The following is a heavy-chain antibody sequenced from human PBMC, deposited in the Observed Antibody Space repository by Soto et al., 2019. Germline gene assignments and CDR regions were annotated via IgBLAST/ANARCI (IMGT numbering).Heavy chain of an antibody. CDR1: GGSISSYY. CDR3: ARDTGSNIALDY. Sequence: NPSETLSLTCTVSGGSISSYYWSWIRQPPGKGLEWIGYIYYSGSTNYNPSLKSRVTISVDTSKNQFSLKLSSVTAADTAVYYCARDTGSNIALDYWGQGTLVTVSS. CDR2: IYYSGST. V-gene: IGHV4-59*01. D-gene: IGHD5-12*01. J-gene: IGHJ4*02.